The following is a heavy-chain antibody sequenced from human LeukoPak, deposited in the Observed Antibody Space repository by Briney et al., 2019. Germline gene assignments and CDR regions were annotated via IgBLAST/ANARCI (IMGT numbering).Heavy chain of an antibody. CDR3: AREYYYGSGSYPRN. Sequence: PSETLSLTCTVSGGSISSSSYYWGWIRQPPGKGLEWIGSIYYSGSTYYNPSLKSRVTISVDTSKNKFSLKLSSVTAADTAVYYCAREYYYGSGSYPRNWGQGTLVTVSS. V-gene: IGHV4-39*07. CDR1: GGSISSSSYY. J-gene: IGHJ4*02. CDR2: IYYSGST. D-gene: IGHD3-10*01.